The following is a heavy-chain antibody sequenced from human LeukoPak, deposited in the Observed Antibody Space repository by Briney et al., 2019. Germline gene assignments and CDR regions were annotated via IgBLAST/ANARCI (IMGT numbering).Heavy chain of an antibody. CDR2: IIPIFGTA. V-gene: IGHV1-69*05. Sequence: SVKVSCKASGGTFSSYAISWVRQAPGQGLEWRGGIIPIFGTANYAQKFQGRVTITTDESTSTACMELSSLRSEDTAVYYCARDFASGCYYYMDVWGKGTTVTVSS. CDR3: ARDFASGCYYYMDV. J-gene: IGHJ6*03. D-gene: IGHD3-3*01. CDR1: GGTFSSYA.